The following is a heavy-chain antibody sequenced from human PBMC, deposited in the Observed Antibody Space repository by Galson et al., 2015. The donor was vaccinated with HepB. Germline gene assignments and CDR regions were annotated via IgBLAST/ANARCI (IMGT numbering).Heavy chain of an antibody. CDR3: ARESGSRFDP. D-gene: IGHD7-27*01. V-gene: IGHV6-1*01. CDR1: GDSVSSNSAA. J-gene: IGHJ5*02. CDR2: TYFRSKWYY. Sequence: CAISGDSVSSNSAAWNWIRQSPSRGLEWLGITYFRSKWYYAYALSLKSRITINPDTSKNQFSLRLNSVTPEDTAVYYCARESGSRFDPWGQGILVTVSS.